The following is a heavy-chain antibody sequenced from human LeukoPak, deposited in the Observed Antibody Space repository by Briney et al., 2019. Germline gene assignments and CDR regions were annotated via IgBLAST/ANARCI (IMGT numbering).Heavy chain of an antibody. V-gene: IGHV4-61*01. D-gene: IGHD3-3*01. Sequence: SETLSLTCTVSGGSVSSGSYYWSWIRQPPGKGLEWIGYIYYSGSTNYNPSLKSRVTISVDTSKNQFSLKLSSVTAADTAVYYCARSSGEWLLPYNYYYGMDVWGQGTTVTVSS. J-gene: IGHJ6*02. CDR1: GGSVSSGSYY. CDR2: IYYSGST. CDR3: ARSSGEWLLPYNYYYGMDV.